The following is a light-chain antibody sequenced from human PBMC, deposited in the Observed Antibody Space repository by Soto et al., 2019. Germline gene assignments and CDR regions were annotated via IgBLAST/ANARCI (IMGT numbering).Light chain of an antibody. Sequence: DIVMTQSPDSLAVSLGARATINCKSSQSVLYSANNKNCLAWYQQKPGQPPKLLLYWASTRESGVPDRFSGSGSGTDFTLTISSLQAEDVAVYYCQQHYSTPRTFGQGTKVEIK. CDR1: QSVLYSANNKNC. CDR3: QQHYSTPRT. CDR2: WAS. V-gene: IGKV4-1*01. J-gene: IGKJ1*01.